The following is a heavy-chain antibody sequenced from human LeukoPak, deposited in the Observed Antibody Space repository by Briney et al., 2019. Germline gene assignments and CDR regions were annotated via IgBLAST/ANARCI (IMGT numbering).Heavy chain of an antibody. CDR2: IIPIFGTA. J-gene: IGHJ4*02. CDR3: ARVKSNYGSGSYYAY. Sequence: SVTVSCKASGGTFSSYAISWVRQAPGQGLEWMGGIIPIFGTANYAQKFQGRVTITADESTSTAYMELSSLRSEDTAVYYCARVKSNYGSGSYYAYWGQGTLVTVSS. V-gene: IGHV1-69*01. CDR1: GGTFSSYA. D-gene: IGHD3-10*01.